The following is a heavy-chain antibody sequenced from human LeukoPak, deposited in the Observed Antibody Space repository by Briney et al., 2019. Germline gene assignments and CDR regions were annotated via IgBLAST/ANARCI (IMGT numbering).Heavy chain of an antibody. V-gene: IGHV4-34*01. CDR1: GGSFSGYY. CDR2: INHSGST. CDR3: ARGYCSGGSCYSPVFDP. D-gene: IGHD2-15*01. J-gene: IGHJ5*02. Sequence: SETLSLTCAVYGGSFSGYYWSWIRQPPGKGLEWIGEINHSGSTNYNPSLKSRVTISVDTSKNQFSLKLSSVTAADTAVYYCARGYCSGGSCYSPVFDPWGQGTLVTVSS.